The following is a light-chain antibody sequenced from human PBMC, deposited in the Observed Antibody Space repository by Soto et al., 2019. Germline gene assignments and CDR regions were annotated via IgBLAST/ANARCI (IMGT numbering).Light chain of an antibody. CDR3: QQYGRSPIT. J-gene: IGKJ5*01. V-gene: IGKV3-20*01. Sequence: EIMLKHSPGTLSLSPGERATLSSSASQSVSSTYLAWYQQKPGQAPRLLIYATSSRATGIPDRFSGSGSGTDFTLTISRLEPEDFAMYYCQQYGRSPITFGQGTRLEI. CDR2: ATS. CDR1: QSVSSTY.